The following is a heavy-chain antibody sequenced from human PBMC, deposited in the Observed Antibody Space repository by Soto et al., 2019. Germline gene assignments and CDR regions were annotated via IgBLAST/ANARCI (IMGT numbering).Heavy chain of an antibody. CDR2: ISDDGSEK. CDR3: ARDPSIVLVPAATYYYYYYGMDV. J-gene: IGHJ6*02. D-gene: IGHD2-2*01. V-gene: IGHV3-30*04. CDR1: GFTFSRYT. Sequence: GGSLRLSCAASGFTFSRYTMHWVRQAPGKGLEWVAAISDDGSEKYYVDSVKGRFTISRDNAKNSLYLQMNSLRAEDTAVYYCARDPSIVLVPAATYYYYYYGMDVWGQGTTVTVSS.